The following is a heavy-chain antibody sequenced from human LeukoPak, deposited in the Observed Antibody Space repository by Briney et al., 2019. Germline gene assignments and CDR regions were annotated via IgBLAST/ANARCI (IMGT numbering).Heavy chain of an antibody. CDR2: RDERGSN. D-gene: IGHD3-10*01. CDR1: GGSISSNKW. V-gene: IGHV4-4*02. CDR3: ASWPVDDGSGSKVDY. Sequence: SGTLSLTCAVSGGSISSNKWWTWVRQPPGKGLEWMGERDERGSNNYKSSLKRRVTISLEKSNNHFSPKLTSVTAADTAVYYCASWPVDDGSGSKVDYWGQGTLVTVSS. J-gene: IGHJ4*02.